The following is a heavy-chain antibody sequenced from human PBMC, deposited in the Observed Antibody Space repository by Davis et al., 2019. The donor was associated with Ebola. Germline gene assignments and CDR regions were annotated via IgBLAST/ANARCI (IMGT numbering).Heavy chain of an antibody. Sequence: ASVKVSCKASGYTFTGYYMHWVRQAPGQGLEWMGWINPNSGGTNYAQKFQGRVTITADKSTSTAYMELSSLRSEDTAVYYCAREGGYGDYEGDYWGQGTLVTVSS. V-gene: IGHV1-2*02. J-gene: IGHJ4*02. CDR2: INPNSGGT. D-gene: IGHD4-17*01. CDR3: AREGGYGDYEGDY. CDR1: GYTFTGYY.